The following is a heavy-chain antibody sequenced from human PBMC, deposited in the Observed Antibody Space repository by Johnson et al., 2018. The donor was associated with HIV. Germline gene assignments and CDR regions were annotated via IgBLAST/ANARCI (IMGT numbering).Heavy chain of an antibody. J-gene: IGHJ3*02. CDR3: ARDPEIAARADAFDI. V-gene: IGHV3-30*04. Sequence: QVQLVESGGGVVQPGRSLRLSCAASGFTFSSYAMHWVRQAPGKGLEWVAVISYDGSNKYYADSVKGRFTISRDNAKNSLYLQMNSLRAEDTAVYYCARDPEIAARADAFDIWGQGTMVTVSS. CDR2: ISYDGSNK. D-gene: IGHD6-6*01. CDR1: GFTFSSYA.